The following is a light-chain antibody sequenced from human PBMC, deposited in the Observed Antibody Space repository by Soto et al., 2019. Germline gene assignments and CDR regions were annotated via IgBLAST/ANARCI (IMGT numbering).Light chain of an antibody. CDR3: QTWGTGTWV. V-gene: IGLV4-69*01. CDR2: LNSDGSH. J-gene: IGLJ3*02. CDR1: SGHTNYA. Sequence: QLVLTQSPPASASLGASVKLTCTLSSGHTNYAIAWHQQQPEKGPRYLMKLNSDGSHSKGDGIPDRFSGYSSGAERYLTISSLQSEDEADYYCQTWGTGTWVFGGGTKLTVL.